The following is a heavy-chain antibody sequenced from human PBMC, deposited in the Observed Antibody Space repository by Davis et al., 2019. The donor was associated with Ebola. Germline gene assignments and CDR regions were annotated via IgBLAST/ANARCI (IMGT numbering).Heavy chain of an antibody. J-gene: IGHJ4*02. CDR3: ARDPDGGSYHPGLFDY. CDR2: IYSGGST. CDR1: GFTVSSNY. V-gene: IGHV3-53*01. Sequence: GESLKISCAASGFTVSSNYMSWVRQAPGKGLEWVSVIYSGGSTYYADSVKGRFTISRHNSKNTLHLQMDSLRAEDTAVYYCARDPDGGSYHPGLFDYWGQGRLVTVSS. D-gene: IGHD1-26*01.